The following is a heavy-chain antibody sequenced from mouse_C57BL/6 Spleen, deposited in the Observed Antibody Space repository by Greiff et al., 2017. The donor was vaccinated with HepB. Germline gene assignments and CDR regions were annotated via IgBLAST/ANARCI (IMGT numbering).Heavy chain of an antibody. CDR1: GYTFTSYW. V-gene: IGHV1-50*01. CDR2: IDPSDSYT. D-gene: IGHD3-2*02. Sequence: QVQLQQPGAELVKPGASVKLSCKASGYTFTSYWMQWVKQRPGQGLEWIGEIDPSDSYTNYNQKFKGKATLTVDTSSSTAYMQLSSLTSEDSAVYYCARPASTAQATYAMDYWGQGTSVTVSS. J-gene: IGHJ4*01. CDR3: ARPASTAQATYAMDY.